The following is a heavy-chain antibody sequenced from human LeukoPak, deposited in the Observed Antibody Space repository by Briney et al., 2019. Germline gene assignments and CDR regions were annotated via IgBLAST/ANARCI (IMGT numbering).Heavy chain of an antibody. CDR1: GYIFTSYS. CDR3: ARDLSHRYYHSTGYAFDY. CDR2: INTSGGTT. V-gene: IGHV1-46*01. J-gene: IGHJ4*02. D-gene: IGHD3-22*01. Sequence: ASVKVSCKASGYIFTSYSTHWVRRAPGQGLEWMGIINTSGGTTNYAQKFQGRVTMTRDTSTSTVYMDLSSLRSEDTAMYYCARDLSHRYYHSTGYAFDYWGQGTLVTVSS.